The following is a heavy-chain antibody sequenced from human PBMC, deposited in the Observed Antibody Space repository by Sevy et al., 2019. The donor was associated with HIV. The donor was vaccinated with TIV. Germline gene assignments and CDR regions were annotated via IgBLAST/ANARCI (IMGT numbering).Heavy chain of an antibody. CDR1: GGTFSSYA. D-gene: IGHD6-13*01. J-gene: IGHJ6*03. Sequence: ASVKVSCKASGGTFSSYAISWVRQAPGQGLEWMGGIIPIFGTANYAQKFQGRVTITADKSTSTAYMELSSLRSEDTAVYYRAGLIAAAGIYYYYYMDVWGKGTTVTVSS. CDR2: IIPIFGTA. V-gene: IGHV1-69*06. CDR3: AGLIAAAGIYYYYYMDV.